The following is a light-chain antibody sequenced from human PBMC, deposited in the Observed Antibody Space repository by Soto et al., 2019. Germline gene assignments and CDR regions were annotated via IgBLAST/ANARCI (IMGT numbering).Light chain of an antibody. CDR1: QTISSW. CDR3: QQYNSYSEA. V-gene: IGKV1-5*03. J-gene: IGKJ1*01. Sequence: IQMPQSPSTLSGSVGDRVTITCRASQTISSWLAWYQQKPGKAPKLLIYKASTLKSGVPSRFSGSGSGTEFTLTISSLQPDDFATYYCQQYNSYSEAFGQGTKV. CDR2: KAS.